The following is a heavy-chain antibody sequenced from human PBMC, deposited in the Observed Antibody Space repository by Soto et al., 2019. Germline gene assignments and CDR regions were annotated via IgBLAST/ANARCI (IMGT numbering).Heavy chain of an antibody. Sequence: GGSLRLSCAASGFTFSGSAMHWVRQASGKGLEWVGRIRSKANSYATAYAASVKGRFTISREDSKNTAYLQMNSLKTEDTAVYYCTRPPSDSSRDYYYGMDVWGQGTTVTVSS. J-gene: IGHJ6*02. V-gene: IGHV3-73*01. CDR2: IRSKANSYAT. D-gene: IGHD6-13*01. CDR3: TRPPSDSSRDYYYGMDV. CDR1: GFTFSGSA.